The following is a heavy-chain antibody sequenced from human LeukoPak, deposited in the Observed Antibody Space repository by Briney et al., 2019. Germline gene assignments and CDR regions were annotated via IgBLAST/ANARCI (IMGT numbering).Heavy chain of an antibody. CDR3: AKSGGTWIQLWLRGYFDY. J-gene: IGHJ4*02. V-gene: IGHV3-23*01. CDR1: GFTFSSYA. D-gene: IGHD5-18*01. Sequence: QAGGSLRLSCAASGFTFSSYAMSWVRQAPGKGLEWVSAISGSGGSTYYADSVKGRFTTSRDNSKNTLYLQMNSLRAEDTAVYYCAKSGGTWIQLWLRGYFDYWGQGTLVTVSS. CDR2: ISGSGGST.